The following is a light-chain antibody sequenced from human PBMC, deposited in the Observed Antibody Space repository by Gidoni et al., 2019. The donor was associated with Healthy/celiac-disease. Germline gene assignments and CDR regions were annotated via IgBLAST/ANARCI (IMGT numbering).Light chain of an antibody. J-gene: IGKJ4*01. CDR1: QSVLYSSNNKNI. Sequence: DIVMTQSPDSLAVSLGERATIHCKSSQSVLYSSNNKNILAWYQQTPGQPPKLLIYWASTRESGVPDRFSGSGSGTDFTLTISSLQAEDVAVYYCQQYYSTPLTFGGGTKVEIK. V-gene: IGKV4-1*01. CDR3: QQYYSTPLT. CDR2: WAS.